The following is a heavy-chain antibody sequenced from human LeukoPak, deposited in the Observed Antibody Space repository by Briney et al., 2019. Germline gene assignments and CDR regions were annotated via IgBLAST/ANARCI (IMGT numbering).Heavy chain of an antibody. Sequence: SETLSLTCTVSGGSISSYYWSWIRQPPGKGLEWIGYIYYSGSTNYNPSLKSRVTISVDTSKNQFSLKLSSVTAADTAVYYCARTTPPSGSISMEDYYMDVWGKGTTVTVSS. D-gene: IGHD2/OR15-2a*01. CDR3: ARTTPPSGSISMEDYYMDV. CDR2: IYYSGST. J-gene: IGHJ6*03. CDR1: GGSISSYY. V-gene: IGHV4-59*01.